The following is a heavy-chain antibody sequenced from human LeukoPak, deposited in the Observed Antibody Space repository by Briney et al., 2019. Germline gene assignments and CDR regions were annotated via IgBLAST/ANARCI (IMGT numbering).Heavy chain of an antibody. CDR3: AKGHHYYDSSGSSPLGPPPQH. D-gene: IGHD3-22*01. CDR1: GFTFSGSA. V-gene: IGHV3-30*02. Sequence: QPGGSLRLSCAASGFTFSGSAMHWVRQAPGKGLEWVAFIRYDGSNKYYADSVKGRFTISRDNSKNTLYLQMNSLRAEDTAVYYCAKGHHYYDSSGSSPLGPPPQHWGQGTLVTVSS. J-gene: IGHJ1*01. CDR2: IRYDGSNK.